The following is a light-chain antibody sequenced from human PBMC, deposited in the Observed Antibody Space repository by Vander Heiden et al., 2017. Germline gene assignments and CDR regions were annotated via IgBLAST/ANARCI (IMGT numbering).Light chain of an antibody. CDR3: QTWGTGTQGVV. V-gene: IGLV4-69*02. CDR1: SGHRSYA. CDR2: LNSDGSH. J-gene: IGLJ2*01. Sequence: QLLLPQSPSASASLGASLKLTCTLSSGHRSYAIAWHPQQPEKGPRYLMKLNSDGSHSKGDGIPDRFSGSSSGAERYLTISSLQSEDEADYYCQTWGTGTQGVVFGGGTKLTVL.